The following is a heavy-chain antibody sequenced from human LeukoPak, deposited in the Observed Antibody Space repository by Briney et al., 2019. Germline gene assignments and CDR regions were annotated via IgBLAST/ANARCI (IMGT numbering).Heavy chain of an antibody. D-gene: IGHD3-3*01. V-gene: IGHV3-30*18. Sequence: PGGSLRLSCAASGFTFSSYGMHWVRQAPGKGLEWVAVISYDGSNKYYADSVKGRFTISGDNSKNTLYLQMNSLRAEDTAVYYCAKDELRFLEWLLSRMDVWGQGTTVTVSS. J-gene: IGHJ6*02. CDR2: ISYDGSNK. CDR3: AKDELRFLEWLLSRMDV. CDR1: GFTFSSYG.